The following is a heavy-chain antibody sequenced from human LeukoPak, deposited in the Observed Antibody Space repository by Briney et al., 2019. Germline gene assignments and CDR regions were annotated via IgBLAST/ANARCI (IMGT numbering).Heavy chain of an antibody. Sequence: ASVKVSCKASGYTFSSSYIHWVRQAPGQGLKWMGIINPSGGTTIYAQRFRGRVTMTRDTSTSTVYMELSSLKYEDTAVYYCARQRGGQYEDGFDIWGQRTMVTVSS. CDR1: GYTFSSSY. D-gene: IGHD2-8*01. V-gene: IGHV1-46*01. CDR3: ARQRGGQYEDGFDI. J-gene: IGHJ3*02. CDR2: INPSGGTT.